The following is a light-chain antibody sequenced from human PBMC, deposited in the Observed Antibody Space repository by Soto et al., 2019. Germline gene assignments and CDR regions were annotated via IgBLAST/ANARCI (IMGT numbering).Light chain of an antibody. CDR1: QSVSSN. CDR2: GAS. Sequence: EIVMTQSPATLSVSPGERATLSCRASQSVSSNLAWYQQKPGQAPRLLIYGASTRATGIPARFSGSGSGTEFTLTISSLQSEDFAVDYCQQYNNLPPLTVGPGTKVDIK. CDR3: QQYNNLPPLT. J-gene: IGKJ3*01. V-gene: IGKV3-15*01.